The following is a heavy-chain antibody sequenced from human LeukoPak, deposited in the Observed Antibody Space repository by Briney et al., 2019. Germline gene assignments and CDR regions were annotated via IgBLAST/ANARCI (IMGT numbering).Heavy chain of an antibody. Sequence: GASVKVSCKASGYTFTGYYMHWVRQAPGQGLEWMGWINPNSGGTNYAQKFQGRVTMTRDTSISTAYMELSRLRSDDTAVYYCARASSSWPQILLDFDYWGQGTLVTVSS. CDR2: INPNSGGT. CDR1: GYTFTGYY. J-gene: IGHJ4*02. V-gene: IGHV1-2*02. D-gene: IGHD6-13*01. CDR3: ARASSSWPQILLDFDY.